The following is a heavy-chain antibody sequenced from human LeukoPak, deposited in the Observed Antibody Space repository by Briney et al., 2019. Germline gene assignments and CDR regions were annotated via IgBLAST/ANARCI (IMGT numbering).Heavy chain of an antibody. V-gene: IGHV3-23*01. CDR3: AKFSSGWYFYFDY. J-gene: IGHJ4*02. Sequence: GGSLRLSCAASGFTFKNHAMSWVRQAPGKGLEWVSVISGSGGSTYYADSVKGRFTISRDNSKNTLYLQMNSLRAEDTAVYYCAKFSSGWYFYFDYWGQGTLVTVSS. CDR1: GFTFKNHA. CDR2: ISGSGGST. D-gene: IGHD6-19*01.